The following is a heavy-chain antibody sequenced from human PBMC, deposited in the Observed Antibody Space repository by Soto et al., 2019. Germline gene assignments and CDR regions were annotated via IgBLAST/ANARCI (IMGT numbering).Heavy chain of an antibody. CDR1: GYSFTSYW. CDR3: ARRARRYCSGGSCYSNFDY. V-gene: IGHV5-51*01. Sequence: GESLKISCKGSGYSFTSYWIGWVRQMPGKGLEWMGIIYPGDSDTRYSPSFQGQVTISADKSISTAYLQWSSLKASDTAMYYCARRARRYCSGGSCYSNFDYWGQGTLVTVSS. CDR2: IYPGDSDT. D-gene: IGHD2-15*01. J-gene: IGHJ4*02.